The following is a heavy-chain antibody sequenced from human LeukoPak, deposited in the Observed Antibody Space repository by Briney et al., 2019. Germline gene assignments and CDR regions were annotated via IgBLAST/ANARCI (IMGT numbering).Heavy chain of an antibody. V-gene: IGHV3-30*03. CDR2: IAYDGSRK. CDR3: TRYDSSRFDP. CDR1: GFTFNNYA. J-gene: IGHJ5*02. D-gene: IGHD3-3*01. Sequence: QPGGSLRLSGAASGFTFNNYAMTWVRQAPGKGLEWVTGIAYDGSRKHYADSVKGRFTISRDNSRNTMDLQMNSLRVEDTAVYHCTRYDSSRFDPWGQGTLVIVSA.